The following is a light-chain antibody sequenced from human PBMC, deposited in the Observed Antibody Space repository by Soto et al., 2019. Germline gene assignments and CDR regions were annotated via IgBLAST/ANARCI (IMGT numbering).Light chain of an antibody. CDR3: QQYYSTPLT. J-gene: IGKJ4*01. CDR1: QSIVYSSNNKNY. Sequence: DIVMTQSPDSLAVSLGERATINCKSSQSIVYSSNNKNYLAWYQQKPGQPPKLLIYWASTRESGVPDRFSGSGSGTYFTLTISSLQAEDVAVYYCQQYYSTPLTFGGGTKVEIK. V-gene: IGKV4-1*01. CDR2: WAS.